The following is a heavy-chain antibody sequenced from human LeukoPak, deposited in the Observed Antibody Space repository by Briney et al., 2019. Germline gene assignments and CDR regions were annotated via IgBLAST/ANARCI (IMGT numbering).Heavy chain of an antibody. J-gene: IGHJ6*02. Sequence: GRSPRLSCAASGFTFRDYAMSWVRQAPGKGLEWVSGISWDSSSVAYADSVKGRFTISRDNAKNSLYLQMNSLRAEDTAVYYCARDRSWQPGGGMDVWGQGTTVTVSS. V-gene: IGHV3-9*01. CDR3: ARDRSWQPGGGMDV. CDR1: GFTFRDYA. D-gene: IGHD3-16*02. CDR2: ISWDSSSV.